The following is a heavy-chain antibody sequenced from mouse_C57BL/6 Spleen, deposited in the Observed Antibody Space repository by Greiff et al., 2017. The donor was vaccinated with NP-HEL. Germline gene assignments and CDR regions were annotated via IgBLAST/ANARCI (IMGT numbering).Heavy chain of an antibody. D-gene: IGHD2-4*01. V-gene: IGHV5-6*01. CDR3: AREGYDYDGNDD. CDR1: GFTFSSYG. J-gene: IGHJ2*01. Sequence: EVKLMESGGDLVKPGGSLKLSCAASGFTFSSYGMSWVRQTPDKRLEWVATISSGGSYTYYPDSVKGRFTISRDNAKNTMYLQMSSLKSEDTAMYYCAREGYDYDGNDDWGQGTTLTVAS. CDR2: ISSGGSYT.